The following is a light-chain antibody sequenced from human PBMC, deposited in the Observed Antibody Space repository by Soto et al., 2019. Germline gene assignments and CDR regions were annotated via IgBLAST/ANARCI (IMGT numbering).Light chain of an antibody. Sequence: DIQMTQSPSTLAASVGDRVTITCRASQSISIWLAWYQQKPGQAPNLLIYKASTLESGVPSRFRGSGSGTEFTLTVSSLQPDDFETYYCHQYHNFPRTFGQGTKVDIK. CDR3: HQYHNFPRT. V-gene: IGKV1-5*03. CDR1: QSISIW. CDR2: KAS. J-gene: IGKJ1*01.